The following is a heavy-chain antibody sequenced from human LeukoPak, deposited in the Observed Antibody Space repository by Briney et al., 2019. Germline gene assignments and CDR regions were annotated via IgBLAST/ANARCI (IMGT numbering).Heavy chain of an antibody. CDR1: GFTFSSYW. Sequence: GGSLRLSCAASGFTFSSYWMRWVRQSPGKGLEWVANIKQDGSAKYYVDSVKGRFTISRDNAKNSLYLQMNSLRAEDTAVYYCARDLGVHFDYWGQGTLVTVSS. D-gene: IGHD3-16*01. CDR3: ARDLGVHFDY. V-gene: IGHV3-7*01. J-gene: IGHJ4*02. CDR2: IKQDGSAK.